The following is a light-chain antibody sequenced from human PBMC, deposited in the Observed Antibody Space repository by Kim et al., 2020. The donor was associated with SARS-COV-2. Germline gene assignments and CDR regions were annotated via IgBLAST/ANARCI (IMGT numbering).Light chain of an antibody. CDR2: EAS. CDR3: QQRSNWTRSIT. J-gene: IGKJ5*01. V-gene: IGKV3-11*01. CDR1: QSVSSN. Sequence: PAERATVTCTASQSVSSNLAWDQQKPRQAPRLLIYEASDRATGIPARFSGSGSGTEFNLTISSLEPEDVAVYYCQQRSNWTRSITFGQGTRLEIK.